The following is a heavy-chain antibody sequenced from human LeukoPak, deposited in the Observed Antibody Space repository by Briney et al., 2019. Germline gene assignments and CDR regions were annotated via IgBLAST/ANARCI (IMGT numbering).Heavy chain of an antibody. J-gene: IGHJ4*02. Sequence: GGSLRLSCAASGFTFSSYWMHWVRQAPGKGLMWVSRINSDGSRTTYADSVRGRFTISRDNAKSTLYLQMNSLRAEDTAVYYCARADYWGQGTLVTVSS. CDR2: INSDGSRT. CDR3: ARADY. V-gene: IGHV3-74*01. CDR1: GFTFSSYW.